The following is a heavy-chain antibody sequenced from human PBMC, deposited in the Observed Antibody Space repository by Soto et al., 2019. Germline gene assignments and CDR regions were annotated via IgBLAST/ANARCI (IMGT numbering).Heavy chain of an antibody. CDR1: GFTFDNSA. CDR3: ARSFNDWTTYFDY. D-gene: IGHD3-9*01. Sequence: GGSLRLSCATFGFTFDNSAMSWVRQAPGKGLEWVAGITGSGTMTYSADSVRGRFTISRDSSTNTLYLQMNSLKVGDTAFYFCARSFNDWTTYFDYWSEGTLVTVSS. V-gene: IGHV3-23*01. CDR2: ITGSGTMT. J-gene: IGHJ4*02.